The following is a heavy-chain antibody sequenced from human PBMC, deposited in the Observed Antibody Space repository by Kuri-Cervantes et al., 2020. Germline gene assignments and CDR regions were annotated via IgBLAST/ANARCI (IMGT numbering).Heavy chain of an antibody. D-gene: IGHD3-10*01. CDR3: AREGVGSWFDP. CDR1: GFTFGNSD. Sequence: GESLKISCAASGFTFGNSDMHWVRQATGKGLEWVSAIGAGGDTYYPGSVKGRFTISRDNSKNTLYLQMNSLRAEDTAVYYCAREGVGSWFDPWGQGTLVTVSS. V-gene: IGHV3-13*01. CDR2: IGAGGDT. J-gene: IGHJ5*02.